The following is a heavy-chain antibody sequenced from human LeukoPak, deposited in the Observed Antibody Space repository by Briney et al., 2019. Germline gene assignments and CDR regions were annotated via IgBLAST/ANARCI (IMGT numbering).Heavy chain of an antibody. Sequence: SETLSLTCTVSGGSISSSSYYWGWIRQPPGKGLEWIGSIYYSGSTYYNPSLKSRVTISVDTSKNQFSLKLSSVTAADTAVYYCARSYSSGWYGWRAFDIWGQGTMVTVSS. CDR2: IYYSGST. CDR3: ARSYSSGWYGWRAFDI. V-gene: IGHV4-39*07. CDR1: GGSISSSSYY. J-gene: IGHJ3*02. D-gene: IGHD6-19*01.